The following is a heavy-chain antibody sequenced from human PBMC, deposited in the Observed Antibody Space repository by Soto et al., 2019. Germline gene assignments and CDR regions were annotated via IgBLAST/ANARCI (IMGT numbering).Heavy chain of an antibody. J-gene: IGHJ5*02. CDR3: AREYLRGYDFWSGYYYNWFDP. V-gene: IGHV4-34*01. D-gene: IGHD3-3*01. Sequence: SETLSLTCAVYGGSFSGYYWSWIREPPGKGLEWIGEINHSGSTNYNPSLKSRVTISVDTSKNQFSLKLGSVTAADTAVYYCAREYLRGYDFWSGYYYNWFDPWGQGTLVTVSS. CDR1: GGSFSGYY. CDR2: INHSGST.